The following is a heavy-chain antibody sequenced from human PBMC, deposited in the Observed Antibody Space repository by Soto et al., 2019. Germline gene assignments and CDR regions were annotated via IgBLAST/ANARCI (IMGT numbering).Heavy chain of an antibody. CDR2: VVYSGST. D-gene: IGHD3-22*01. CDR3: ARARDSSGLAFDI. V-gene: IGHV4-31*03. J-gene: IGHJ3*02. Sequence: QVQLQESGPGLVKPSQTLSLTCTVSGGSISSGGSHCNWIRQRPGQGLEWIGYVVYSGSTYCNPSLRSRLSISVDTSENQFSLKLRSVTAADTAVYYCARARDSSGLAFDIWGQGTMVTVST. CDR1: GGSISSGGSH.